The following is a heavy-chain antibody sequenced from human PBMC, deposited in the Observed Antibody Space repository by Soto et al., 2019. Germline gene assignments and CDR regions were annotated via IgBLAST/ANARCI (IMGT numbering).Heavy chain of an antibody. CDR2: ISWNSGSI. Sequence: EVQLVESGGGLVQPGRSLRLSCAASGFTFDDYAMHWVRQAPGKGLEWVSGISWNSGSIGYADSVKGRFTISRDNAKNSLYMQMNSLRAEDTALYYCAKDSSTWFNPVGASAIADNWFDPWGKGTLVTVSS. CDR1: GFTFDDYA. J-gene: IGHJ5*02. CDR3: AKDSSTWFNPVGASAIADNWFDP. D-gene: IGHD6-13*01. V-gene: IGHV3-9*01.